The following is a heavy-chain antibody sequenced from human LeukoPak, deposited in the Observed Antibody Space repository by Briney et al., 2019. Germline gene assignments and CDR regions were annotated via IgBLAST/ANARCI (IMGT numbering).Heavy chain of an antibody. V-gene: IGHV1-46*01. CDR3: ARDRRRYDSSGYYYPVDY. CDR1: GYTFTSYY. D-gene: IGHD3-22*01. CDR2: INPSGGST. J-gene: IGHJ4*02. Sequence: GASVKVSCKASGYTFTSYYMHWVRQAPGQGLEWMGMINPSGGSTSYAQKLQGRVTMTTDTSTSTAYMELRSLRSDDTAVYYCARDRRRYDSSGYYYPVDYWGQGTLVTVSS.